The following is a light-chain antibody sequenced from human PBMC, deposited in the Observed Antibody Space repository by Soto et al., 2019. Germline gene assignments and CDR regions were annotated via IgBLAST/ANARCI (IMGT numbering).Light chain of an antibody. Sequence: DIQMTQSPSSLSASVGDRVTITCQASQDISSYLNWYQQKPGKAPKLLIYDASNLETRIPSRFSGSGSGTDFTFTISSLQSEDFATYYCQQYNDLPFTFGPGTKVDI. CDR1: QDISSY. J-gene: IGKJ3*01. V-gene: IGKV1-33*01. CDR3: QQYNDLPFT. CDR2: DAS.